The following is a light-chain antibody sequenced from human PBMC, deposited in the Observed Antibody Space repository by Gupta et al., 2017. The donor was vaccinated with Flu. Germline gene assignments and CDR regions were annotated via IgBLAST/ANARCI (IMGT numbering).Light chain of an antibody. Sequence: EIVLTQSPDTLSLSPGERATLSCRASQSVSSDYLAWYQQQSGQAPRLLIYGASSRAPGIPDRFGGSGSGTDFTLTISRREPEDFAVYYCQQYGSSPPFTFGHGTRVEIK. V-gene: IGKV3-20*01. CDR1: QSVSSDY. J-gene: IGKJ3*01. CDR2: GAS. CDR3: QQYGSSPPFT.